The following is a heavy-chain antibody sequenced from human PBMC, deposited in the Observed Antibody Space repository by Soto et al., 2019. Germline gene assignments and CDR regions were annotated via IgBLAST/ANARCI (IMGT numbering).Heavy chain of an antibody. D-gene: IGHD2-15*01. V-gene: IGHV3-11*06. CDR1: GFTFSDYY. Sequence: PGGSLRLSCAASGFTFSDYYMSWIRQAPGKGLEWVSYISSSSSYTNYADSVKGRFTISRDNAKNSLYLQMNSLRAEDTAVYYCASCSGGSCYYFDYWGQGTLVTVSS. CDR2: ISSSSSYT. J-gene: IGHJ4*02. CDR3: ASCSGGSCYYFDY.